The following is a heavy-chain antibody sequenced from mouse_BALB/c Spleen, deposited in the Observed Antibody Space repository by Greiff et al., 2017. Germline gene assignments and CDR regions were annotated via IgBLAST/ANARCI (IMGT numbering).Heavy chain of an antibody. V-gene: IGHV5-17*02. Sequence: EVMLVESGGGLVQPGGSRKLSCAASGFTFSSFGMHWVRQAPEKGLEWVAYISSGSSTIYYADTVKGRFTISRDNPKNTLFLQMTSLRSEDTAMYYCARSYGYDLYYYAMDYWGQGTSVTVSS. D-gene: IGHD2-2*01. CDR3: ARSYGYDLYYYAMDY. J-gene: IGHJ4*01. CDR2: ISSGSSTI. CDR1: GFTFSSFG.